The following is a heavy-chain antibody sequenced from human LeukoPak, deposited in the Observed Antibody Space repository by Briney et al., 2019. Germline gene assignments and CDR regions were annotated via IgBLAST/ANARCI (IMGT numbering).Heavy chain of an antibody. CDR3: AKGGARLHSYYFDY. CDR1: GFTFSSYW. D-gene: IGHD1-26*01. V-gene: IGHV3-30*02. Sequence: PGGSLRLSCAASGFTFSSYWMHWVRQAPGKGLDWVAFVRYDGSQKYYADSVKGRFTLSRDNSKNTLYLQMNSLRAEDTAVFYCAKGGARLHSYYFDYWGQGTLVTVSS. CDR2: VRYDGSQK. J-gene: IGHJ4*02.